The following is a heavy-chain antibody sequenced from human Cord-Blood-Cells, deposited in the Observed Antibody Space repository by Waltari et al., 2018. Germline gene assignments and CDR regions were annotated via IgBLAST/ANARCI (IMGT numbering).Heavy chain of an antibody. CDR3: ARGGDFDY. J-gene: IGHJ4*02. Sequence: EVQLGESGGGLVQPGGSLRLPCAPPGSTFSTCWLSWVRQAPGKGLEWVANIKQDGSEKYYVDSVKGRFTISRDNAKNSLYLQMNSLRAEDTAVYYCARGGDFDYWGQGTLVTVSS. V-gene: IGHV3-7*01. CDR2: IKQDGSEK. CDR1: GSTFSTCW.